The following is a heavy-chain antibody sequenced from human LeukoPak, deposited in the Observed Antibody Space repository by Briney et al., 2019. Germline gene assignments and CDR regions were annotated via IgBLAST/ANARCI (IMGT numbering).Heavy chain of an antibody. Sequence: GGSLRLSCVVSGFTFSSSAMSWVRHPPAKGLEWVSAFSAGSTYYRDSVTGRFTISRDISKSTMYLEMDSLRVEDTAVYYCATNRYGYNNYFEYWGQGTLVTVSS. CDR3: ATNRYGYNNYFEY. CDR2: FSAGST. V-gene: IGHV3-23*01. J-gene: IGHJ4*02. CDR1: GFTFSSSA. D-gene: IGHD5-24*01.